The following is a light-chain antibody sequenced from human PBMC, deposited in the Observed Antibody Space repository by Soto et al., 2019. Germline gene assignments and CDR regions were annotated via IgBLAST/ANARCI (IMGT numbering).Light chain of an antibody. J-gene: IGLJ1*01. CDR1: SSDIGAYNY. Sequence: QSVLTQPAPLSGSPGQSITISCTGTSSDIGAYNYVSWYQQHPGKAPKLMIFEVSNRPSGVSNRFSGSKSGNTASLTISGLQTEDEADYYCTSYTSSFTHLFGTGTKVTVL. CDR2: EVS. CDR3: TSYTSSFTHL. V-gene: IGLV2-14*01.